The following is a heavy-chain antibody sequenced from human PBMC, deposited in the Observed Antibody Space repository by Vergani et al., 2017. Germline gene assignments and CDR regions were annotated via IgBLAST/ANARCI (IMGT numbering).Heavy chain of an antibody. Sequence: QVQLVQSGAEVKKPGASVKVSCKASGYPFTSYHMHWVQHAPGQGLEWMGIFNPSGGSTSYAQKFQCRVTMTRDTYTSTVYMELSSRRSEDTAVYCCARGGGAARPGIGYWGQGTLVTFSS. CDR2: FNPSGGST. J-gene: IGHJ4*02. V-gene: IGHV1-46*01. D-gene: IGHD6-6*01. CDR3: ARGGGAARPGIGY. CDR1: GYPFTSYH.